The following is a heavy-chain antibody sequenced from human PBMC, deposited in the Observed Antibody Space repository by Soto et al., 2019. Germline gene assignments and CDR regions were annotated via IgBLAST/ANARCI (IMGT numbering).Heavy chain of an antibody. CDR1: GGTFSSYT. J-gene: IGHJ3*02. CDR3: ARSSGYSDDAFDI. Sequence: GASVKVSCKASGGTFSSYTISWVRQAPGQGLEWMGRIIPILGIANYAQKFQGRVTITADKSTSTAYMELRSLRSDDSAVYYCARSSGYSDDAFDIWGQGTMVTVSS. V-gene: IGHV1-69*02. D-gene: IGHD3-22*01. CDR2: IIPILGIA.